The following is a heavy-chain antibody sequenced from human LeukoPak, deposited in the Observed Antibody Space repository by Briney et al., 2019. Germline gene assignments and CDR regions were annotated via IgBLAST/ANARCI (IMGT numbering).Heavy chain of an antibody. J-gene: IGHJ6*02. D-gene: IGHD5-18*01. CDR3: ARHLDTAMVQGYYYYYGMDV. Sequence: PSETLSLTCTVSGGSISSYYWSWIRQPPGKGLEWIGYIYYSGSTNYNPSLKSRVTISVDTSKNQFSLKLSSVTAADTAVYYCARHLDTAMVQGYYYYYGMDVWGQGTTVTVSS. CDR1: GGSISSYY. CDR2: IYYSGST. V-gene: IGHV4-59*01.